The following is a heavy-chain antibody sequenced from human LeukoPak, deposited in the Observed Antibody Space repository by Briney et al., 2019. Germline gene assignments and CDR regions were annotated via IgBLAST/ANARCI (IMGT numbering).Heavy chain of an antibody. Sequence: GGSLRLSCAASGFAFSSYTMNWVRQAPGKGLEWVSSITSGGVNTYYATSVKGRFTISRDNAKNSLYLQMNSLRAEDTAVYYCAKILGRYSYGPVEYWGQGTLVTVSS. D-gene: IGHD5-18*01. CDR2: ITSGGVNT. CDR3: AKILGRYSYGPVEY. J-gene: IGHJ4*02. V-gene: IGHV3-21*01. CDR1: GFAFSSYT.